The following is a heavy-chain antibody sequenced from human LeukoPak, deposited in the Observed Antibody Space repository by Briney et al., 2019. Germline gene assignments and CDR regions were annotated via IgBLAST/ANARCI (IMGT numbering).Heavy chain of an antibody. Sequence: DPSETLSLTCTVSGGSISSYYWSWIRQPPGKGLEWIGYIYYSGSTNYNPSLKSRVTISVDTSKNQFSLKLSSVTAADTAVYYCARAPSSSGYYWDGPWFDPWGQGTLVTVSS. V-gene: IGHV4-59*01. J-gene: IGHJ5*02. CDR3: ARAPSSSGYYWDGPWFDP. CDR1: GGSISSYY. CDR2: IYYSGST. D-gene: IGHD3-22*01.